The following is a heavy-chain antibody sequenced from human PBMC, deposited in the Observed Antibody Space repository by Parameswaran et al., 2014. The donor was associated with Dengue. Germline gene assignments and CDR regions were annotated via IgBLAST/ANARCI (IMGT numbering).Heavy chain of an antibody. Sequence: ASETLSLTCSVSGDSISTSSSYWGWIRQSPGKGLEWIGTIYYTGSTFYNPSLESRVTISLDTAENHFSLKLTSVTAADTAVYYCARRYTPLVGHNSYYYDMDVWGQGTTVTVSS. CDR2: IYYTGST. J-gene: IGHJ6*02. D-gene: IGHD5-18*01. V-gene: IGHV4-39*02. CDR1: GDSISTSSSY. CDR3: ARRYTPLVGHNSYYYDMDV.